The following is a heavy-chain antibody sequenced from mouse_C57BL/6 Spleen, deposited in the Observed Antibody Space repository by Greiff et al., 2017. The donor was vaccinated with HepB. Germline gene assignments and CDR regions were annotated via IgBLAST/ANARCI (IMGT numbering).Heavy chain of an antibody. J-gene: IGHJ3*01. Sequence: EVQLVESGGGLVQPKGSLKLSCAASGFTFNTYAMHWVRQAPGKGLEWVARIRSKSSNYATYYADSVKDRFTISRDDSQSMLYLQMNNLKTEDTAMYYCVRDFGLRRGFAYWGQGTLVTVSA. CDR3: VRDFGLRRGFAY. CDR2: IRSKSSNYAT. V-gene: IGHV10-3*01. CDR1: GFTFNTYA. D-gene: IGHD2-4*01.